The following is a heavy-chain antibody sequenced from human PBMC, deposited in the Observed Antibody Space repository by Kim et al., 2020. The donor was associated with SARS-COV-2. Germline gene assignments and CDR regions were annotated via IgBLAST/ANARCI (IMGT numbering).Heavy chain of an antibody. V-gene: IGHV3-53*01. D-gene: IGHD3-10*01. CDR2: IYSGGST. CDR3: ARVRLVRGEVGSFDP. J-gene: IGHJ5*02. Sequence: GGSLRLSCAASGFTVSSNYMSWVRQAPGKGLEWVSVIYSGGSTYYADSVKGRFTISRDNSKNTLYLQMNSLRAEDTAVYYCARVRLVRGEVGSFDPWGQGTLVTVSS. CDR1: GFTVSSNY.